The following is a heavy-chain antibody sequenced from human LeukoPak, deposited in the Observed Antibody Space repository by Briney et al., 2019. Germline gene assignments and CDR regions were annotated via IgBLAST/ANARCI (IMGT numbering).Heavy chain of an antibody. J-gene: IGHJ6*03. CDR1: GYTFTSYD. CDR2: MNPNSGNT. D-gene: IGHD2-2*01. V-gene: IGHV1-8*03. Sequence: GASVKVSCKASGYTFTSYDINWVRQATGQGLEWMGWMNPNSGNTGYAQKFQGRATITRNTSISTAYMELSSLRSEDTAVYYCARTGYCSSTSCPYYYYMDVWGKGTTVTVSS. CDR3: ARTGYCSSTSCPYYYYMDV.